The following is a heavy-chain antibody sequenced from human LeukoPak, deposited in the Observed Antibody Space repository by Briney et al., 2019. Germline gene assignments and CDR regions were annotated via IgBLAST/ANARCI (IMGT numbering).Heavy chain of an antibody. Sequence: SETLSLTCTVSGGSISSYYWSWIRQPPGKGLEWIGEINHSGSTNYNPSLKSRVTISVDTSKNQFSLKLSSVTAADTAVYYCARAGYSSSWGFDCWGQGTLVTVSS. J-gene: IGHJ4*02. D-gene: IGHD6-13*01. CDR3: ARAGYSSSWGFDC. V-gene: IGHV4-34*01. CDR2: INHSGST. CDR1: GGSISSYY.